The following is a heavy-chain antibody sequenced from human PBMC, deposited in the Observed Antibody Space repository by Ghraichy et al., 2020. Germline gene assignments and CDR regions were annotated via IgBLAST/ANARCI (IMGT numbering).Heavy chain of an antibody. CDR3: ATEAPKWELHP. Sequence: GGSLRLSCEGSGFSLNSYSMNWVRQAPGKGLEWLSFITNSGGTIHYSDSVQGRFTISRDKAKNSVYLQMNQLRADDTAVYFCATEAPKWELHPWGQGTLVTVSS. CDR2: ITNSGGTI. V-gene: IGHV3-48*01. D-gene: IGHD3-10*01. CDR1: GFSLNSYS. J-gene: IGHJ5*02.